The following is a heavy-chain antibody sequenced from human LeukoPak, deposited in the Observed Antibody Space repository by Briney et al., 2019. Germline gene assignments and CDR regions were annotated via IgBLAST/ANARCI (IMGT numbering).Heavy chain of an antibody. D-gene: IGHD2-8*01. V-gene: IGHV3-53*01. CDR1: GFTVSSFY. Sequence: GGSLRLSCAASGFTVSSFYMSWVRQAPGKGLEWVSIVYAGGSTYYADSAKGRFTISRDNSKNTLYLQMNSLRPDDTAVYYCARERATDGYILAYWGQGTLVTVSS. CDR3: ARERATDGYILAY. J-gene: IGHJ4*02. CDR2: VYAGGST.